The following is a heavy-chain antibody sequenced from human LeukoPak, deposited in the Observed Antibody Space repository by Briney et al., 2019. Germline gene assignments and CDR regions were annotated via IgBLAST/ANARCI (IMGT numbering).Heavy chain of an antibody. D-gene: IGHD6-19*01. V-gene: IGHV6-1*01. J-gene: IGHJ4*02. CDR2: TYYKSWWYN. CDR1: GDSVSSNSAA. CDR3: AREYSSGWYYFDY. Sequence: SQTLSLTCAISGDSVSSNSAAWNWIRQSPSRGLEWLGRTYYKSWWYNDYAVSVKSRLTVNPDTSKNQFSLQLNSVAPEDTALYYCAREYSSGWYYFDYWGQGTLVTVSS.